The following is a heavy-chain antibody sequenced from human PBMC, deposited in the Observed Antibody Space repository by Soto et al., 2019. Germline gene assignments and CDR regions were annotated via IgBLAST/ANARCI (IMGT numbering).Heavy chain of an antibody. J-gene: IGHJ3*02. CDR1: GGSISSGGYY. CDR2: IYYSGST. D-gene: IGHD3-16*01. Sequence: NPSETLSLTCTVSGGSISSGGYYWSWIRQHPGKGLEWIGYIYYSGSTYYNPSLKSRVTISVDTSKNQFSLKLSSVTAADTAVYYCARIRVMMGSAFDIWGQGTMVTVSS. V-gene: IGHV4-31*03. CDR3: ARIRVMMGSAFDI.